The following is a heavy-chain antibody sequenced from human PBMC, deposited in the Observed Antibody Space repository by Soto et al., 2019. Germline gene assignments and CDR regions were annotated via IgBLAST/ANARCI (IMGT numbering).Heavy chain of an antibody. V-gene: IGHV1-24*01. CDR2: FDPEDGET. CDR3: ATVLLGYFDY. J-gene: IGHJ4*02. D-gene: IGHD7-27*01. Sequence: ASVKVSCKVSGYTLTELSMHWVRQAPGKGLEWMGGFDPEDGETIYAQKFQGRVTMTEDTSTDTAYMELNSLRSEGTAVYYCATVLLGYFDYWGQGTLVTVSS. CDR1: GYTLTELS.